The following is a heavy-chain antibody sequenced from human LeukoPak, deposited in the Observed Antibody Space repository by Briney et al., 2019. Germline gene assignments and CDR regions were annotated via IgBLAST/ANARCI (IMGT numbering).Heavy chain of an antibody. CDR1: GGSISSYY. D-gene: IGHD6-19*01. CDR3: ATVASGWYPDY. CDR2: IYYSGST. J-gene: IGHJ4*02. Sequence: IPSETLSLTCTVSGGSISSYYWSWIRQPPGKGLEWIGYIYYSGSTNYNPSLKSRVTISVDTSKNQFSLKLSSVTAADTAVYYCATVASGWYPDYWGQGALVTVAS. V-gene: IGHV4-59*01.